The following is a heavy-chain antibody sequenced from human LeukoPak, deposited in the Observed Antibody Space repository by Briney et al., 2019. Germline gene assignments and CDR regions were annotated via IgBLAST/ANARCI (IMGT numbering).Heavy chain of an antibody. V-gene: IGHV4-34*01. Sequence: SETLSLTCAVYGGSFSGYYWSWIRQPPGKGLEWIGEINHSGSTNYNPSLKSRVTISVDTSKNQFSLNLSSVTAADTAVYYCARLCSSTSLSFDYWGQGTLVTVSS. CDR1: GGSFSGYY. CDR3: ARLCSSTSLSFDY. D-gene: IGHD2-2*01. CDR2: INHSGST. J-gene: IGHJ4*02.